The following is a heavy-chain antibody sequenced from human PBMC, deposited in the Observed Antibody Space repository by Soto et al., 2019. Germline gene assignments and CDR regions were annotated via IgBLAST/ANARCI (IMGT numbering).Heavy chain of an antibody. Sequence: PGGSLRLSCAASGFTFSNYDMSWVRQAPGKGLEWVSAISVSGDTTYYADSVKGRFTISRDNSKNTLYLQMNTLRAEDTAVYYCXKNRNTGVARTSCWFGPWGQGTLVTVSS. V-gene: IGHV3-23*01. D-gene: IGHD6-19*01. CDR2: ISVSGDTT. CDR3: XKNRNTGVARTSCWFGP. J-gene: IGHJ5*02. CDR1: GFTFSNYD.